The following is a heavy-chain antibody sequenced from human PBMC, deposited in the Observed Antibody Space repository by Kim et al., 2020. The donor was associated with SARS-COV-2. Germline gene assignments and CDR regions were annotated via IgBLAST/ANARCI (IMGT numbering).Heavy chain of an antibody. CDR1: GFTFSSYG. CDR2: ISYDGSNK. J-gene: IGHJ5*02. D-gene: IGHD6-13*01. V-gene: IGHV3-30*18. CDR3: AKDLGQAPPVRDAANGWFDP. Sequence: GGSLRLSCAASGFTFSSYGMHWVRQAPGKGLEWVAVISYDGSNKYYADSVKGRFTISRDNSKNTLYLQMNSLRAEDTAVYYCAKDLGQAPPVRDAANGWFDPWGQGTLVTVSS.